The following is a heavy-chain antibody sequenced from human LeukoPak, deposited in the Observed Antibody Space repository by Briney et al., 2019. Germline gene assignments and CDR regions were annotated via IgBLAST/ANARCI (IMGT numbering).Heavy chain of an antibody. CDR1: GYTFTSYY. J-gene: IGHJ4*02. V-gene: IGHV1-46*01. Sequence: ASVKVSCKASGYTFTSYYMHWVRQAPGQGLEWMGIINPSGGSTSYAQKFQGRVTMTRDTSTSTVYMELSSLRSEDTAVYYCARVGDYGSGSYSFLFDYWGQGTLVTVSS. CDR3: ARVGDYGSGSYSFLFDY. D-gene: IGHD3-10*01. CDR2: INPSGGST.